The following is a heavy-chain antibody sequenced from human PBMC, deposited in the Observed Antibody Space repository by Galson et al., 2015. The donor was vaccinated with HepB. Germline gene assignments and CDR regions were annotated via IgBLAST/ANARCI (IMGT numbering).Heavy chain of an antibody. CDR2: INGDGRST. Sequence: SLRLSCAASGFAFSSDWMHWVRQVPGKGLVWVSRINGDGRSTNYADSVKGRFTISRDNAKNTLYLEMYSLRVEDTAVYYCTRGGSGDYGWFDPWGQGTLVTVSS. J-gene: IGHJ5*02. V-gene: IGHV3-74*01. D-gene: IGHD4-17*01. CDR1: GFAFSSDW. CDR3: TRGGSGDYGWFDP.